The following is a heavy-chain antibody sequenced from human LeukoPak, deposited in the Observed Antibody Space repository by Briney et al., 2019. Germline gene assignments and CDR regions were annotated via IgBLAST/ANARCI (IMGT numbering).Heavy chain of an antibody. CDR2: ISGSGGST. CDR1: GFTFSGYG. CDR3: ARAEI. Sequence: PGGTLRLSCAASGFTFSGYGMTWVRQAPGKGLEWVSTISGSGGSTYYADSVKGRFTISRDNSKNTLYLQMNTLRAEDTAVYYCARAEIWGQGTLVTVSS. V-gene: IGHV3-23*01. J-gene: IGHJ4*02.